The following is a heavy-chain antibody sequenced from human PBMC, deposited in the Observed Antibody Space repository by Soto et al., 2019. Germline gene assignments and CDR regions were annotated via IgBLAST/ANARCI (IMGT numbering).Heavy chain of an antibody. Sequence: ASVKVSCKASGYTFTSYDINWVRQATGQGLEWMGWMNPNSGNTGYAQKFQGRVTMTRNTSISTAYMELSSLRSEDTAVYYCASIAAAGTVDVDYWGQGTLVTVSS. CDR2: MNPNSGNT. J-gene: IGHJ4*02. V-gene: IGHV1-8*01. CDR1: GYTFTSYD. D-gene: IGHD6-13*01. CDR3: ASIAAAGTVDVDY.